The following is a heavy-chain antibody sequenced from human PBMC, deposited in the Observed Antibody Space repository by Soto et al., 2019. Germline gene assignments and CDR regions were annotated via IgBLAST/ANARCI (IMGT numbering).Heavy chain of an antibody. J-gene: IGHJ4*02. CDR2: VRGNGDPP. V-gene: IGHV3-64D*06. CDR3: VKSRGGNNFDFFD. D-gene: IGHD5-12*01. CDR1: GFTFSSYA. Sequence: QAGGSLRLSCSASGFTFSSYAMHWVRQAPGKGLEYVSGVRGNGDPPFYADSVKGRFTISRDNPKNTLYLQMSGLSADDTAVYYCVKSRGGNNFDFFDWGQGALVTVSS.